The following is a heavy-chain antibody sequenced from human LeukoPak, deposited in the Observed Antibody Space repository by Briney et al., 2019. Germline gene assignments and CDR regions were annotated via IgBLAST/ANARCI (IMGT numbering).Heavy chain of an antibody. V-gene: IGHV4-34*01. J-gene: IGHJ5*02. CDR1: GGSFSGYY. D-gene: IGHD3-3*01. CDR3: ARGEGKTILRPPRSRLSLFDP. CDR2: INHSGST. Sequence: PSETLSLTCAVYGGSFSGYYWSWIRQPPGKGLEWIGEINHSGSTNYNPSLKSRVTISVDTSKNQFSLKLSSVTAADTAVYYCARGEGKTILRPPRSRLSLFDPWGQGTLVTVSS.